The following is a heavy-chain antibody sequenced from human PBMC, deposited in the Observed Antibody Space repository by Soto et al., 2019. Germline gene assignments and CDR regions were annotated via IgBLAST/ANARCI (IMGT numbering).Heavy chain of an antibody. CDR2: IIPIKGRA. Sequence: QVQLVQSRAEVKKPGSSVKVSCEASGGSFTSYTFTWVRQAPGQGLEWMGRIIPIKGRADYALKLQDRVTITADRSTKTVYMELRGLRPEDTAIYYCAKSLLFVDHAYMDVWGKGTTVTVSS. CDR3: AKSLLFVDHAYMDV. V-gene: IGHV1-69*02. D-gene: IGHD2-21*01. CDR1: GGSFTSYT. J-gene: IGHJ6*03.